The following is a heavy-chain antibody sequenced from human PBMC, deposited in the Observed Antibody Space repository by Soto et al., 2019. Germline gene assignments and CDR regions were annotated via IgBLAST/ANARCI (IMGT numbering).Heavy chain of an antibody. V-gene: IGHV4-39*01. CDR3: ARLEQWLEIGY. D-gene: IGHD6-19*01. Sequence: QLQLQESGPGLVKPSETLSLTCTVSGGSISSSSYYWGWIRQPPGKGLEWIGSTYYSGSTYYNPSLKSPVTISVDTSKNQCSLKLSSVTAADTAVYYCARLEQWLEIGYWGQGTLVTVSS. CDR1: GGSISSSSYY. J-gene: IGHJ4*02. CDR2: TYYSGST.